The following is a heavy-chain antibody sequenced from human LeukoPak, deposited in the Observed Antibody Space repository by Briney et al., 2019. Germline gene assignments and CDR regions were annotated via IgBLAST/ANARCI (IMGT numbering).Heavy chain of an antibody. CDR1: GFTFSSYW. V-gene: IGHV3-74*01. J-gene: IGHJ4*02. CDR3: ARVDPTLGYCSGGSCHTFDY. D-gene: IGHD2-15*01. Sequence: GSLRLSCAASGFTFSSYWMHWVRQAPGKGLVWVSRINSDGSSTSYADSVKGRFTISRDNAKNTLYLQMNSLRAEDTAVYYCARVDPTLGYCSGGSCHTFDYWGQGTLVTVSS. CDR2: INSDGSST.